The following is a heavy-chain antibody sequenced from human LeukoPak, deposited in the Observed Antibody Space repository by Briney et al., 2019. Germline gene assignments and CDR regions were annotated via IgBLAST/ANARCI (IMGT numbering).Heavy chain of an antibody. J-gene: IGHJ4*02. Sequence: SETLSLTCTVSGGSVSSYYWSWIRQPPGKGLEWIGYIYYSGSTNYNPSLKSRVTISVDTSKNQFSLKLSSVTAADAAVYYCAAGTAAPYYWGQGTLVTVSS. CDR1: GGSVSSYY. CDR3: AAGTAAPYY. CDR2: IYYSGST. D-gene: IGHD2-2*01. V-gene: IGHV4-59*02.